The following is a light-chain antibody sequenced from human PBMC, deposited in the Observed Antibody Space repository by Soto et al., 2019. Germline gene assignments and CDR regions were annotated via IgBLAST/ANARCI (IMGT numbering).Light chain of an antibody. J-gene: IGLJ1*01. Sequence: QSVLTQPRSVSGSPGQSVTISCTGTTSDVGDYNFVSWYQQHPGNAPKLMIYDVTNRPSGVSNRFSGSKSGNTASLTISGLQAEDEADYYCISYTSSTTYVFGTGTKATV. CDR2: DVT. V-gene: IGLV2-14*03. CDR3: ISYTSSTTYV. CDR1: TSDVGDYNF.